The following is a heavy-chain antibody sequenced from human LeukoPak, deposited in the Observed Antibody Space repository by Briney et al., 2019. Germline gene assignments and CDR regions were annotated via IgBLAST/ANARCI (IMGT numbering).Heavy chain of an antibody. CDR2: IYYSGST. CDR1: GGSISSSSYH. V-gene: IGHV4-39*07. CDR3: ARDVRIVGAVGPENDY. Sequence: SETLSLTCTVSGGSISSSSYHWGWIRQPPGKGLEWIGSIYYSGSTYYNPSLKSRVTISVDTSKNQFSLKLSSVTAADTAVYYYARDVRIVGAVGPENDYWGQGTLVTVSS. J-gene: IGHJ4*02. D-gene: IGHD1-26*01.